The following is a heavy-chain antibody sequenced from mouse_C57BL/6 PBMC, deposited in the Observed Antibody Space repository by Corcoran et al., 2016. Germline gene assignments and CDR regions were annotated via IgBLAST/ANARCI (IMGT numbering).Heavy chain of an antibody. CDR3: ATCYSNYFAY. Sequence: EVQLQQSGPELVKPGASVKISCKASGYTFTDYYMNWVKQSHGKSLEWIGDINPNNGGTSYNQKFKGKATLTVDKSSSTAYMELRSLTSEDSAVYYCATCYSNYFAYWGQGTLVTVSA. CDR1: GYTFTDYY. J-gene: IGHJ3*01. CDR2: INPNNGGT. V-gene: IGHV1-26*01. D-gene: IGHD2-5*01.